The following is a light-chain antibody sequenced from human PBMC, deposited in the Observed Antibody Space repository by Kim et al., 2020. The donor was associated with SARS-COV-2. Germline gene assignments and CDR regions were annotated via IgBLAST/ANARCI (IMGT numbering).Light chain of an antibody. CDR3: KQRTDWPNT. V-gene: IGKV3-11*01. CDR2: DAS. J-gene: IGKJ4*01. Sequence: ETVLTQSPATLSLSPGERATRSCRASQSLSTYLAWYQQKPGQAPRLLIYDASHRATGIPDRFSGSGSGTDFTLTINSLEPEDFAVDYCKQRTDWPNTSGGGTKVDIK. CDR1: QSLSTY.